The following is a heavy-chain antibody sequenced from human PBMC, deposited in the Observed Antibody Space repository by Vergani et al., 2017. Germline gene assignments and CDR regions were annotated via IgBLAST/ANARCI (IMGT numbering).Heavy chain of an antibody. Sequence: QVQLVQSGAEVKKPGASVKVSCKASGYTFTSYGISWVRQAPGQGLEWMGWISASNGNTNYAQKLQGRVTMTTDTSPRTAYMELRSLRSYDTAVYYCARDALMVWFGEYPFDYWGQGTLVTVSS. D-gene: IGHD3-10*01. CDR1: GYTFTSYG. CDR3: ARDALMVWFGEYPFDY. V-gene: IGHV1-18*01. CDR2: ISASNGNT. J-gene: IGHJ4*02.